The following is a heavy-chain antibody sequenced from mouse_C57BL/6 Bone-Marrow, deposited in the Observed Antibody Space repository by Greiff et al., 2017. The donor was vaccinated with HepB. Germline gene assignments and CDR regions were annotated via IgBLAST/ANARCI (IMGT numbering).Heavy chain of an antibody. CDR2: ISSGGSYT. D-gene: IGHD6-5*01. CDR3: ARPQYACAWCAY. Sequence: EVMLVESGGDLVKPGGSLKLSCAASGFTFSSYGMSWVRQTPDKRLEWVATISSGGSYTYYPDSVKGRFTISRDNAKNTLSLQMSSLKSEDTAMYYCARPQYACAWCAYGGQGTLVTVSA. CDR1: GFTFSSYG. J-gene: IGHJ3*01. V-gene: IGHV5-6*02.